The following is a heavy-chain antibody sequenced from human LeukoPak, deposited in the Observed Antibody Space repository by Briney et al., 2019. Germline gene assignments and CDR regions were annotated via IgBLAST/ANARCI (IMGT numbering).Heavy chain of an antibody. CDR3: ARPRLGSSGWYGDAFDI. CDR1: GFXVSSNY. V-gene: IGHV3-53*01. J-gene: IGHJ3*02. Sequence: PGGSLRLSCAASGFXVSSNYISWVRQAPGKGLKWVSVIYSGGSTYYADSVKGRFTISRDNSKNTLYLQMNSLRAEDTAVYYCARPRLGSSGWYGDAFDIWGQGTMVTVSS. CDR2: IYSGGST. D-gene: IGHD6-19*01.